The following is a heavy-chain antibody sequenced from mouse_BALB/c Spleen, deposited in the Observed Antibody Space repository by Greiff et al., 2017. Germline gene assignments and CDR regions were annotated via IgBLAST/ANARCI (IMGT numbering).Heavy chain of an antibody. Sequence: EVMLVESGGGLVKPGGSLKLSCAASGFTFSDYYMYWVRQTPEKRLEWVATISDGGSYTYYPDSVKGRFTISRDNAKNNLYLQMSSLKSEDTAMYYCARDLYGSWFAYWGQGTLVTVSA. V-gene: IGHV5-4*02. CDR2: ISDGGSYT. D-gene: IGHD2-2*01. CDR1: GFTFSDYY. CDR3: ARDLYGSWFAY. J-gene: IGHJ3*01.